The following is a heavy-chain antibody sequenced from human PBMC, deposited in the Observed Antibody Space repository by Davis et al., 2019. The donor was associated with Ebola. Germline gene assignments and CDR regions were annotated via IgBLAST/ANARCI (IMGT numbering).Heavy chain of an antibody. V-gene: IGHV3-7*01. D-gene: IGHD1-1*01. J-gene: IGHJ4*02. Sequence: GESLKISCAASGFTFSSYWMSWVRQAPGKGLEWVANITQDGSEKYYVDSVKGRFTISRDNAKNSLYLQMNSLRAEDTAVYYCARPGLGTTGTTPNDYWGQGTLVTVSS. CDR2: ITQDGSEK. CDR1: GFTFSSYW. CDR3: ARPGLGTTGTTPNDY.